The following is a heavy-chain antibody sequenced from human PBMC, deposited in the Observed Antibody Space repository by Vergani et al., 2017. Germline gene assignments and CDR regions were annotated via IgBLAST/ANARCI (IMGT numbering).Heavy chain of an antibody. Sequence: QVQLVQSGAEVKQPGASVKVSCKASGYPFISFAIHWVRQAPGQRLEWMGWINAGNGDTKYSQKFPGRVTITRDTSASTAYMELSSLRFEDTAVYYCTRGVIIAGYYMDVWGKGTTVTVSS. J-gene: IGHJ6*03. V-gene: IGHV1-3*01. D-gene: IGHD3-10*01. CDR2: INAGNGDT. CDR1: GYPFISFA. CDR3: TRGVIIAGYYMDV.